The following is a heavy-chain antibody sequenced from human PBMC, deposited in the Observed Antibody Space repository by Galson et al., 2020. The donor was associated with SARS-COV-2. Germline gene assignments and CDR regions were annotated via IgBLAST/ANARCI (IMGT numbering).Heavy chain of an antibody. Sequence: SQTLSLPCAVHGGSFSGYYWSWLRQPPGKGLEWIGEINHSGSTNYNPPLKSRVTISVDTSKNQFSLKLSSVTAADTAVYYGARASFSSSWYGRRRWFDPWGQGTLVTVSS. CDR3: ARASFSSSWYGRRRWFDP. CDR2: INHSGST. D-gene: IGHD6-13*01. V-gene: IGHV4-34*01. J-gene: IGHJ5*02. CDR1: GGSFSGYY.